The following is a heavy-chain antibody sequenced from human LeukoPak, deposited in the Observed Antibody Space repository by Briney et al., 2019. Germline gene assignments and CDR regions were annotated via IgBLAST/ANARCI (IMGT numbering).Heavy chain of an antibody. CDR3: ARPAYCGGDCYLSRAEYFQH. CDR1: GFTFSSYS. Sequence: PGGSLRLSCAASGFTFSSYSMNWVRRAPGKGLEWVSSISSSSSYIYYADSVKGRFTISRDNAKNSLYLQMNSLRAEDTAVYYCARPAYCGGDCYLSRAEYFQHWGQGTLVTVSS. J-gene: IGHJ1*01. CDR2: ISSSSSYI. D-gene: IGHD2-21*02. V-gene: IGHV3-21*01.